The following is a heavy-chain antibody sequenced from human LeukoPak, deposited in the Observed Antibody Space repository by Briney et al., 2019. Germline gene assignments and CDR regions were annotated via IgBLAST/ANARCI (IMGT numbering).Heavy chain of an antibody. CDR3: ANDNEDFDH. Sequence: GGSLRLSCAASGFTFNNYEMNWVRQAPGKGLEWISYVSSSGTTIYYADSVKGRFTISRDNAKNTLYLQMDSLRAEDTAVYYCANDNEDFDHWGQGTLVTVSS. CDR2: VSSSGTTI. V-gene: IGHV3-48*03. J-gene: IGHJ4*02. D-gene: IGHD1-1*01. CDR1: GFTFNNYE.